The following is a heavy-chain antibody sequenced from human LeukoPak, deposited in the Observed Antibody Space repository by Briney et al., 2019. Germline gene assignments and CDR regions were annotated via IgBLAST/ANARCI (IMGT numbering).Heavy chain of an antibody. Sequence: GGSLRLSCAASGFTFSSYAMSWVRQAPGKGLEWVSVISGSGGNTYYADSVKGRFTISRDNSKDTLYLQMNSLRAEDTAVYYCASQPPHCSSTACYVAYWGQGTLVTVSS. CDR1: GFTFSSYA. CDR2: ISGSGGNT. J-gene: IGHJ4*02. D-gene: IGHD2-2*01. CDR3: ASQPPHCSSTACYVAY. V-gene: IGHV3-23*01.